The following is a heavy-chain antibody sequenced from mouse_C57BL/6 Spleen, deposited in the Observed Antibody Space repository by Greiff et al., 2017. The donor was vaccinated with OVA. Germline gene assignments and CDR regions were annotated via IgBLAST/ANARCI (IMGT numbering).Heavy chain of an antibody. CDR2: IDPETGGT. D-gene: IGHD3-2*01. Sequence: VQLQQSGAELVRPGASVTLSCKASGYTFTDYEMHWVKQTPVHGLEWIGAIDPETGGTAYNQKFKGKAILTADKSSSTAYMELRSLTSEDSAVYYYTRERRDSRYYYAMDYWGQGTSVTVSS. CDR3: TRERRDSRYYYAMDY. V-gene: IGHV1-15*01. J-gene: IGHJ4*01. CDR1: GYTFTDYE.